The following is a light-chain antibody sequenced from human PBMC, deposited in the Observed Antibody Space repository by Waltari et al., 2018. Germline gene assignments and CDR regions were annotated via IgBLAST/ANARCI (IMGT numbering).Light chain of an antibody. V-gene: IGLV3-21*02. CDR1: NLGSKS. J-gene: IGLJ2*01. CDR2: DDT. Sequence: SYVLTQPPSVSVGPGQTARITCGGDNLGSKSVHWYRQKPGQAPLMVVHDDTDRSLAIHGRFLGSNSGETAPLTIRKVEAEDEADYYCQVWDSFNDPVVFGGGTKLTV. CDR3: QVWDSFNDPVV.